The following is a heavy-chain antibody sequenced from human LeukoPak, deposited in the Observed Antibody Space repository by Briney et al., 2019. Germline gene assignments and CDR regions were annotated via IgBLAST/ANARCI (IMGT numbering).Heavy chain of an antibody. D-gene: IGHD5-24*01. Sequence: GSLKISCAGSGFKFRDYSINWVRPASGKGLEWISYIGIDSGNTSYADSVKGRSTISGDKAKNSLYLQMNSLRVEDTAVYYCARDYKYAFDNWGQGTLVTVSS. V-gene: IGHV3-48*01. CDR3: ARDYKYAFDN. CDR2: IGIDSGNT. J-gene: IGHJ4*02. CDR1: GFKFRDYS.